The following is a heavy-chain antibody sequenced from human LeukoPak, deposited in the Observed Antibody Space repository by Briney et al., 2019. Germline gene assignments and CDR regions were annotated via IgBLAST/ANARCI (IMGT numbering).Heavy chain of an antibody. CDR3: AKKVGLVSAPLYYFDL. D-gene: IGHD6-6*01. CDR2: TSGPGGSR. J-gene: IGHJ4*02. V-gene: IGHV3-23*01. Sequence: GSLRLSCAASGFTFSSYAMSWVRQAPGKGLEWVSATSGPGGSRDYADSVKGRFTISRDNSKNTLYLQMNSLRAEDTAIYYCAKKVGLVSAPLYYFDLWGQGTLVTVSS. CDR1: GFTFSSYA.